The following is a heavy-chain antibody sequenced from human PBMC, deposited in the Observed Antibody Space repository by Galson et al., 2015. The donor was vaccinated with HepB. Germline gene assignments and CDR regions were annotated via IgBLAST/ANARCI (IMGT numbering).Heavy chain of an antibody. Sequence: SVKVSCKASGYTFTSYAMHWVRQAPGQRLEWMGWINAGNGNTKYSQKFQGRVTITRDTSASTAYMELSSLRSEDTAVYYCARASAGYSSGWYWGFDYWGQGTLVTVSS. CDR3: ARASAGYSSGWYWGFDY. CDR2: INAGNGNT. CDR1: GYTFTSYA. V-gene: IGHV1-3*01. J-gene: IGHJ4*02. D-gene: IGHD6-19*01.